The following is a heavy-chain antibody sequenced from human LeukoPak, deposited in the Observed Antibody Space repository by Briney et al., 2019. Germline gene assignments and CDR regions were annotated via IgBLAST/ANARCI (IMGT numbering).Heavy chain of an antibody. Sequence: GGSLRLSCAASGFTFSDYYMSWIRQAPGKGLEWVSYISSSGSTIYYADSVKGRFTISRDNAKNSLYLQMNSPRAEDTAVYYCARDAVRYDILTGYQYDDYWGQGTLVTVSS. CDR2: ISSSGSTI. D-gene: IGHD3-9*01. CDR3: ARDAVRYDILTGYQYDDY. V-gene: IGHV3-11*01. CDR1: GFTFSDYY. J-gene: IGHJ4*02.